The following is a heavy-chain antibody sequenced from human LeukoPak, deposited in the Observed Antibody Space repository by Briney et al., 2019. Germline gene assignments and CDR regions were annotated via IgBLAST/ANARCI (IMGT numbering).Heavy chain of an antibody. CDR2: ISYDGSNK. D-gene: IGHD6-13*01. Sequence: GGSLRLSCAASGFTFSSYGMHWVRQAPGKGLEWVAVISYDGSNKYYADSVKGRFTISRDNSKNTLYLQMNSLRAEDTAVYYCAKSRSTIAAAGSYSQKPPPDAFDIWGQGTMVTVSS. CDR1: GFTFSSYG. J-gene: IGHJ3*02. V-gene: IGHV3-30*18. CDR3: AKSRSTIAAAGSYSQKPPPDAFDI.